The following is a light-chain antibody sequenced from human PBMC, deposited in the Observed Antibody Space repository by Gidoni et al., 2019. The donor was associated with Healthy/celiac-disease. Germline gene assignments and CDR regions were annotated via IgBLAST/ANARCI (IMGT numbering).Light chain of an antibody. J-gene: IGKJ1*01. CDR1: QSISSW. CDR3: QQYHRSWT. CDR2: KAS. V-gene: IGKV1-5*03. Sequence: DIQMTQSPSTLSASVGDRGTITCRASQSISSWLAWYQQKPGKAPKLLIYKASSLESGVPSRFSGSGSGTEFTLTLRRLPPDAFATYSCQQYHRSWTFGQGTTVAI.